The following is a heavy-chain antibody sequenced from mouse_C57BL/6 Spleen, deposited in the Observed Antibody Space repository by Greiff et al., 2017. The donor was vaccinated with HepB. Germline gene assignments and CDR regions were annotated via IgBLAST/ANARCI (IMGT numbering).Heavy chain of an antibody. V-gene: IGHV1-55*01. Sequence: QVQLQQSGAELVKPGASVKMSCKASGYTFTSYWITWVKQRPGQGLEWIGDIYPGSGSTNYNEKFKSKATLTVDTSSSTAYMQLSSLTSEDSAVYYGARSSGNSPFDYWGQGTTRAVSS. CDR3: ARSSGNSPFDY. CDR2: IYPGSGST. J-gene: IGHJ2*01. CDR1: GYTFTSYW. D-gene: IGHD2-1*01.